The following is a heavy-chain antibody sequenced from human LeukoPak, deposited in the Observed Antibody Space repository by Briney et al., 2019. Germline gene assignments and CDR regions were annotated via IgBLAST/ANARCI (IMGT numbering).Heavy chain of an antibody. V-gene: IGHV3-23*01. Sequence: GGSLRLSCAAAGFTFSDYGMNWVRQAPGKGLEWVSGISGSGISTYYADSVKGRFTISRDNSKNTLYLQMNSLRTEGTAVYYCAKLLYYYDSSQPYWGQGTLVTVSS. CDR3: AKLLYYYDSSQPY. CDR1: GFTFSDYG. J-gene: IGHJ4*02. D-gene: IGHD3-22*01. CDR2: ISGSGIST.